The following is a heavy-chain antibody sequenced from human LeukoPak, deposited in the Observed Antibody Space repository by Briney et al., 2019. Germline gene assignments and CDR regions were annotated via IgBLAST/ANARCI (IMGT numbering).Heavy chain of an antibody. CDR1: GGSISSSSYY. CDR3: ATQRGDCSSTSCYWESWDWFDP. Sequence: PSETLSLTCTVSGGSISSSSYYWGWIRQPPGKGLEWIGSIYYSGSTYYNPSLKSRVTISVDTSKNQFSLKLSSVTAADTAVYYCATQRGDCSSTSCYWESWDWFDPWGQGTLVTVSS. CDR2: IYYSGST. D-gene: IGHD2-2*01. V-gene: IGHV4-39*01. J-gene: IGHJ5*02.